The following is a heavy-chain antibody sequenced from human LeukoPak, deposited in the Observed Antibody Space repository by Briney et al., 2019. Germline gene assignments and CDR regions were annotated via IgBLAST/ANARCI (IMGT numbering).Heavy chain of an antibody. CDR1: GFTVSSNY. CDR3: AKDPNGQQLVNFDY. Sequence: GGSLRLSCAASGFTVSSNYMSWVRQAPGKGLEWVSVIYSGGSTYYADSVKGRFTISRDNSKNTLYLQMNSLRAEDTAVYYCAKDPNGQQLVNFDYWGQGTLVTVSS. V-gene: IGHV3-53*01. D-gene: IGHD6-13*01. J-gene: IGHJ4*02. CDR2: IYSGGST.